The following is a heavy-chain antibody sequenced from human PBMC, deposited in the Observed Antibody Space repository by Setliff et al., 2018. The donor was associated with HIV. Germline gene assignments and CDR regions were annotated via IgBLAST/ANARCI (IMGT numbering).Heavy chain of an antibody. CDR3: ARDRPDGEAFDI. Sequence: SETLSLTCTVSGGSISSHYWSWIRQPPGKGLEWIGYISYSGSTNYNPSLKSRVTISVDTSKNQFSLKLSSVTAADTAVYYCARDRPDGEAFDIWGQGTMVTVSS. J-gene: IGHJ3*02. CDR1: GGSISSHY. CDR2: ISYSGST. V-gene: IGHV4-59*11.